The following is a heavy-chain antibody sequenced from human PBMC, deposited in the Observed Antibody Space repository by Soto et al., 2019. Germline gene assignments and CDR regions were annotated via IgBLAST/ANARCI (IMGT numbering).Heavy chain of an antibody. CDR3: AKDRIYKVWTHGGYYMDV. Sequence: GGSLRLSCAASGFTFSSYGMHWVRQAPGKGLEWVAVISYDGSNKYYADPVKGRFTISRDNSKNTLYLQMNSLRAEDTAVYYCAKDRIYKVWTHGGYYMDVWGKGTTVTVSS. J-gene: IGHJ6*03. D-gene: IGHD3-10*01. V-gene: IGHV3-30*18. CDR1: GFTFSSYG. CDR2: ISYDGSNK.